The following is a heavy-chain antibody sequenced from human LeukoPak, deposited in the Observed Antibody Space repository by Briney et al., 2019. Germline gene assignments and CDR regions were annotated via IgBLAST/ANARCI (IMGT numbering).Heavy chain of an antibody. J-gene: IGHJ3*02. Sequence: ASVKVSCKASGYTFTSYYMHWVRQAPGQGLEWMGIINPSGGSTSYAQKFQGRVTMTRDTSTSTVYMELSSLRSEDTAVYYCAREIRPGGTEDAFDIWGQGTMVTVSS. D-gene: IGHD3-16*01. CDR3: AREIRPGGTEDAFDI. CDR1: GYTFTSYY. V-gene: IGHV1-46*01. CDR2: INPSGGST.